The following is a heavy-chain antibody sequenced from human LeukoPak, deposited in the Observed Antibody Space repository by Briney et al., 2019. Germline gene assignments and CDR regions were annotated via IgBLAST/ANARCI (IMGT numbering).Heavy chain of an antibody. Sequence: SETLSLTCTVSGGSISSSSYYWGWIRQPPGKGLEWIGSIYYSGSTYYNPSLESRVTISVDTSKNQFSLKLSSVTAADTAVYYCASLPDYDILTEPDYWGQGTLVTVSS. CDR3: ASLPDYDILTEPDY. CDR1: GGSISSSSYY. V-gene: IGHV4-39*07. J-gene: IGHJ4*02. CDR2: IYYSGST. D-gene: IGHD3-9*01.